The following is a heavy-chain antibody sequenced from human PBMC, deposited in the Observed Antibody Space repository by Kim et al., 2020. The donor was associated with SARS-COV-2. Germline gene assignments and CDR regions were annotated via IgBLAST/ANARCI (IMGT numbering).Heavy chain of an antibody. J-gene: IGHJ5*02. V-gene: IGHV4-31*03. CDR3: ARDWGITMVRGVIIKEVWFDP. CDR1: GGSISSGGYY. D-gene: IGHD3-10*01. CDR2: IYYSGST. Sequence: SETLSLTCTVSGGSISSGGYYWSWIRQHPGKGLEWIGYIYYSGSTYYNPSLKSRVTISVDTSKNQFSLKLSSVTAADTAVYYCARDWGITMVRGVIIKEVWFDPWGQGTLVTVSS.